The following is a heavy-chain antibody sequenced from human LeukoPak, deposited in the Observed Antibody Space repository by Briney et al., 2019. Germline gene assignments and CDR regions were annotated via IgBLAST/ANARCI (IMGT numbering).Heavy chain of an antibody. V-gene: IGHV3-33*01. Sequence: GGSLRLSCAASGFTFSSYGMHWVRQAPGKGLEWVAVIWYDGSNKYYADSVKGRFTISRDNSKNTLYLQMNSLRAEDTAVYYCAREPAVAGRGDYWGQGTLVTVSS. CDR1: GFTFSSYG. D-gene: IGHD6-19*01. J-gene: IGHJ4*02. CDR3: AREPAVAGRGDY. CDR2: IWYDGSNK.